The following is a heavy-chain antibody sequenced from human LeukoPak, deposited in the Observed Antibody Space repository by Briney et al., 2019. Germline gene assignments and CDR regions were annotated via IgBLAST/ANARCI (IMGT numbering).Heavy chain of an antibody. D-gene: IGHD3-10*01. Sequence: GASVKVSCKASGGTFSSYAISWVRQAPGQGLEWMGRINPNSGGTNYAQKFQGRVTMTRDTSISTAYMELSRLRSDDTAVYYCATSMVRGVRDFDYWGQGTLVTVSS. CDR1: GGTFSSYA. J-gene: IGHJ4*02. V-gene: IGHV1-2*06. CDR3: ATSMVRGVRDFDY. CDR2: INPNSGGT.